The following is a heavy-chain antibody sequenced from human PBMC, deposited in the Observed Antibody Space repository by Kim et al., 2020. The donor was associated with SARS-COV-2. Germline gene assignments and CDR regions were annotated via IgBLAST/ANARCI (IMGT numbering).Heavy chain of an antibody. Sequence: SETLSLTCTVSNGSISSGGYYWSWIRQHPGKGLEWIGYIYYSGNTYYNPSLKSRVTISVDTSKNQFSLKVSSVTAADTAVYYCARGKDAYTAWDYWGQGTLVTVSS. CDR2: IYYSGNT. D-gene: IGHD2-15*01. CDR3: ARGKDAYTAWDY. CDR1: NGSISSGGYY. V-gene: IGHV4-31*03. J-gene: IGHJ4*02.